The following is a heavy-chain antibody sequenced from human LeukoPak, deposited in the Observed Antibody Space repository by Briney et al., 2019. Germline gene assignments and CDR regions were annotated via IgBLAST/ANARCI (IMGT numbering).Heavy chain of an antibody. Sequence: GGSLRLSCAASGFTFSSYAMSWVRQAPGKGLEWVSVIYSGGSTYYADSVKGRFTISRDNSKNTLYLQMNSLRAEDTAVYYCASHTAYDAFDIWGQGTMVTVSS. V-gene: IGHV3-53*01. CDR3: ASHTAYDAFDI. CDR2: IYSGGST. J-gene: IGHJ3*02. D-gene: IGHD3-16*01. CDR1: GFTFSSYA.